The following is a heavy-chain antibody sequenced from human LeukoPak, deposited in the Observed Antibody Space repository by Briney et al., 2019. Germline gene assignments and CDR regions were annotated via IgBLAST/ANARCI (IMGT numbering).Heavy chain of an antibody. CDR3: ALAAAATPPSYYYYYMDV. CDR2: IYHSGST. D-gene: IGHD6-13*01. V-gene: IGHV4-38-2*02. Sequence: PSETLSLTCTVSGYSISSGYYWGWIRQPPGKGLEWIGSIYHSGSTNYNPSLKSRVTISVDTSKNQFSLKLSSVTAADTAVYYCALAAAATPPSYYYYYMDVWGKGTTVTVSS. J-gene: IGHJ6*03. CDR1: GYSISSGYY.